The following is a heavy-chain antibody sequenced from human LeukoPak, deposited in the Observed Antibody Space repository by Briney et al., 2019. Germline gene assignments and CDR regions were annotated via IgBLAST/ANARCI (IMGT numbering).Heavy chain of an antibody. CDR2: IYYSGST. Sequence: SETLSLTCTVSGGSISSSSYYWGWIRLPPGKGLEWIGSIYYSGSTYYNPSLKSRVTISVDTSKNQFSLKLSSVTAADTAVYYCAREWEFAAAGTNWFDPWGQGTLVTVCS. J-gene: IGHJ5*02. CDR3: AREWEFAAAGTNWFDP. D-gene: IGHD6-13*01. V-gene: IGHV4-39*02. CDR1: GGSISSSSYY.